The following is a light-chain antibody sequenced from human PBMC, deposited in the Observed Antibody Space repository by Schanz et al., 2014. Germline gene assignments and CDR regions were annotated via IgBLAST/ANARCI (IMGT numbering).Light chain of an antibody. J-gene: IGLJ3*02. CDR1: SSDVGSYDR. CDR2: EVS. V-gene: IGLV2-8*01. CDR3: SSYVGSNNWV. Sequence: QSALTQPPSVSGSPGQSVTISCTGASSDVGSYDRVSWYQQSPGTAPKLMIYEVSKRPSGVPDRFSGSKSGNRASLTVSGLQAEDEADYYCSSYVGSNNWVFGGGTKLTVL.